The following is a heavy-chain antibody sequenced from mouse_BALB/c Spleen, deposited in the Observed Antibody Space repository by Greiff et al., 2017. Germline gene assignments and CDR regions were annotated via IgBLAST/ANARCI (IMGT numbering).Heavy chain of an antibody. Sequence: EVKLVESGGGLVKPGGSLKLSCAASGFTFSSYAMSWVRQSPEKRLEWVAEISSGGSYTYYPDTVTGRFTISRDNAKNTLYLEMSSLRSEDTAMYYCARESGGPYAMDYWGQGTSVTVSS. CDR2: ISSGGSYT. CDR1: GFTFSSYA. D-gene: IGHD1-3*01. CDR3: ARESGGPYAMDY. J-gene: IGHJ4*01. V-gene: IGHV5-9-4*01.